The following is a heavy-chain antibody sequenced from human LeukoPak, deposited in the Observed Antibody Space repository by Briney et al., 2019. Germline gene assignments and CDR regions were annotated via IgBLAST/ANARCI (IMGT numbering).Heavy chain of an antibody. CDR2: INHSGST. CDR3: ARDHDYVWGSYRLRYAFDI. V-gene: IGHV4-34*01. Sequence: PSETLSLTCAVYGGSFSGYYWSWIRQPPGKGLEWIGEINHSGSTNYNPSLKSRVTISVDTSKNQFSLKLSSVTAADTAVYYCARDHDYVWGSYRLRYAFDIWGQGTMVTVSS. D-gene: IGHD3-16*02. J-gene: IGHJ3*02. CDR1: GGSFSGYY.